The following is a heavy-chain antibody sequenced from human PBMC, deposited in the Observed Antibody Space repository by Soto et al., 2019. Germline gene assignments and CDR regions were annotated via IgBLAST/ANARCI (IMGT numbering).Heavy chain of an antibody. CDR2: IYYSGST. CDR3: ARTTVTTGAEFDY. CDR1: GGSISSSSYY. J-gene: IGHJ4*02. Sequence: PSETLSLTCTVSGGSISSSSYYWGWIRQPPGKGLEWIGSIYYSGSTYYNPSLKSRVTISVDTSKNQFSLKLSSVTAADTAVYYCARTTVTTGAEFDYWGQGTLVTVSS. D-gene: IGHD4-17*01. V-gene: IGHV4-39*01.